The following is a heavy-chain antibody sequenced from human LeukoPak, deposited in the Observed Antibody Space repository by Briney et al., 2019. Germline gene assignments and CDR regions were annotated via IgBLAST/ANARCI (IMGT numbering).Heavy chain of an antibody. D-gene: IGHD3-9*01. CDR2: ISAGTTAE. J-gene: IGHJ4*02. CDR3: ARDTLNGRFVISLDS. CDR1: GFTVSSNY. Sequence: GGSLRLSCAASGFTVSSNYMNWVRQAPGKGLEWVSHISAGTTAEYYAESPTTRFTMSRDNARNSISLHMSNLRVEDTAIYYCARDTLNGRFVISLDSWGQGALVTVSS. V-gene: IGHV3-48*04.